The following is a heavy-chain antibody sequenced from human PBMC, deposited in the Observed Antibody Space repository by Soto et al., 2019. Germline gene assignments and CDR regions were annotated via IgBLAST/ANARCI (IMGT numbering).Heavy chain of an antibody. V-gene: IGHV1-24*01. J-gene: IGHJ4*02. CDR1: GYTLTELS. CDR3: ATDGVAARLVY. CDR2: FDPEDGET. Sequence: QVQLVQSGAEVKKPGASVKVSCKVSGYTLTELSMHWVRQAPGKGLEWMGGFDPEDGETIYAQKFQGRVTMTKDTSTDTAYMELSSLRSEDTAVYYCATDGVAARLVYWGQGTLVTVSS. D-gene: IGHD6-6*01.